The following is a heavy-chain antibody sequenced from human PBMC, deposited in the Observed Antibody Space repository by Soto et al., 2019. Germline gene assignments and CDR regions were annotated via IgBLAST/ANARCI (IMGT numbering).Heavy chain of an antibody. V-gene: IGHV3-30*18. D-gene: IGHD1-1*01. CDR3: AKTKLERRPYYFDY. Sequence: GGSLRLSCAASGFTFSSYGMHWVRQAPGKGLEWVAVISYDGSNKYYADSVKGRFTISRDNSKNTLYLQMNSLRAEDTAVYYCAKTKLERRPYYFDYWGQGTLVTVSS. J-gene: IGHJ4*02. CDR2: ISYDGSNK. CDR1: GFTFSSYG.